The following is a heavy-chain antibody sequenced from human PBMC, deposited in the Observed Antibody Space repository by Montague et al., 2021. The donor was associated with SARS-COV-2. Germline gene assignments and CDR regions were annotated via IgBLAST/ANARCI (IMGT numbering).Heavy chain of an antibody. D-gene: IGHD3-10*01. Sequence: SETLSLTCTVSGYSISSGYYWGWIRQPPGKGLEWIGSIYHSGSTYYNPSLKSRVTISVDTSKNQFSLKLSSVTAADTAVYYCARDCYDYGSGSYQGWFDPWGQGTLVTVAS. J-gene: IGHJ5*02. V-gene: IGHV4-38-2*02. CDR1: GYSISSGYY. CDR3: ARDCYDYGSGSYQGWFDP. CDR2: IYHSGST.